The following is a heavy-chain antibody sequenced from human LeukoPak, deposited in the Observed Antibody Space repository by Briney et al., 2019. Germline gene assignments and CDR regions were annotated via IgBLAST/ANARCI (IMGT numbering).Heavy chain of an antibody. CDR3: ARKSSGPSIFDY. CDR1: AGSISSGGYY. Sequence: PSQTLSLTCTVSAGSISSGGYYWSWIRQHPGKGLEWIGYIYYRGSTYYNPSLKSRVTISVDTSKNQFSLKLSSVTAADTAVYYCARKSSGPSIFDYWGQGTLVTVSS. J-gene: IGHJ4*02. V-gene: IGHV4-31*03. D-gene: IGHD3-22*01. CDR2: IYYRGST.